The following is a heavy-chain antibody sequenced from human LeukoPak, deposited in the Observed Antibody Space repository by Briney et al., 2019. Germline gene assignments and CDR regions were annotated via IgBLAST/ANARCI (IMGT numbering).Heavy chain of an antibody. J-gene: IGHJ4*02. Sequence: SGSGGSTYYADSVKGRFTISRDNSKNTLYLQMNSLRAEDTAVYYCAKGDCSSTGCSLFDYWGQGTLVTVSS. CDR3: AKGDCSSTGCSLFDY. CDR2: SGSGGST. V-gene: IGHV3-23*01. D-gene: IGHD2-2*01.